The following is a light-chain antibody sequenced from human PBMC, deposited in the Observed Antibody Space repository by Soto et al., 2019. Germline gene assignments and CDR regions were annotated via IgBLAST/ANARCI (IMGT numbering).Light chain of an antibody. CDR1: QSVSSNL. Sequence: RVLTQSPGTLSLSPGERATLSCRASQSVSSNLLAWYQHKPGRAPRLLIYGASNRPAGIPDKFSGSGSVTDFTLTISSLEPEDFAVYYCQQYGNSPYTFGQGTKLEIK. J-gene: IGKJ2*01. V-gene: IGKV3-20*01. CDR3: QQYGNSPYT. CDR2: GAS.